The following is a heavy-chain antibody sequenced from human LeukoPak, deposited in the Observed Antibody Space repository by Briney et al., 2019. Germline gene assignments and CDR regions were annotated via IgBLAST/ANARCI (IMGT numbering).Heavy chain of an antibody. D-gene: IGHD3-10*01. CDR3: ARAVVRGVIITLYNWFDP. Sequence: ASVKVSCKASGYTFTSYDINWVRQATGQGLEWMGWMNPNSGNTGYAQKFQGRVTMTRNTSISTAYMELSRLRSDDTAVYYCARAVVRGVIITLYNWFDPWGQGTLVTVSS. CDR1: GYTFTSYD. V-gene: IGHV1-8*01. J-gene: IGHJ5*02. CDR2: MNPNSGNT.